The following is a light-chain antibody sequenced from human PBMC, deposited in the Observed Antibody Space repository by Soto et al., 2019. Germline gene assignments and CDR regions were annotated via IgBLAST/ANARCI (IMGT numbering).Light chain of an antibody. Sequence: QSALAQPASVSASPGQSITISCSGTTFDIGAYDYVSWYQQHPGKAPKVIIYAVSYRPSGVSNRFSGSKFGNTASLTISDLQAEVEADYYCSSYTTSKTYVFGSGTKVTVL. CDR3: SSYTTSKTYV. CDR1: TFDIGAYDY. J-gene: IGLJ1*01. CDR2: AVS. V-gene: IGLV2-14*01.